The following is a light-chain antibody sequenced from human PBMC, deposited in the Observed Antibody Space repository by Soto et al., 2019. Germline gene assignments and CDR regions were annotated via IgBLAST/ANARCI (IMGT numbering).Light chain of an antibody. V-gene: IGLV2-18*02. CDR1: SSDVGSYNR. CDR2: EVS. CDR3: SSYRATGTLI. J-gene: IGLJ2*01. Sequence: QSALTQPPSVSGSPGQSVTISCTGTSSDVGSYNRVSWYQQSPGPAPKLLIYEVSNRPSGVPDRFSGSKSGNTASLTISGLRTDDEVDYYCSSYRATGTLIFGGGTKLTVL.